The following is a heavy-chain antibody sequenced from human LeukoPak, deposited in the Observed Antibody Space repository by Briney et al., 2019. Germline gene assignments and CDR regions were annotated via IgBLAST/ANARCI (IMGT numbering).Heavy chain of an antibody. CDR3: ARDRGMGWFDP. Sequence: PGGSLRLSCAASGFTFSNYWMYWVRQAPGKGLEWVSSISSSSGYIYYADSVKGRFTISRDNAKNSLYLQMNSLRAEDTAVYYCARDRGMGWFDPWGQGTLVTVSS. CDR2: ISSSSGYI. V-gene: IGHV3-21*01. J-gene: IGHJ5*02. CDR1: GFTFSNYW. D-gene: IGHD3-10*01.